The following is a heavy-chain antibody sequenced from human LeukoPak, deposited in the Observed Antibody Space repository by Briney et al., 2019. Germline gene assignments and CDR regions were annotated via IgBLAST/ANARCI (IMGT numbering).Heavy chain of an antibody. V-gene: IGHV4-59*08. CDR1: GGSISSYY. Sequence: SETLSLTCTVSGGSISSYYWSWIRQPPGKGLEWIGYIYYSGSTNYNPSLKSRVTISVDASKNQFSLKLSSVTAADTAVYYCARQTQYDFWSGSDDAFDIWGQGTMVTVSS. CDR3: ARQTQYDFWSGSDDAFDI. J-gene: IGHJ3*02. D-gene: IGHD3-3*01. CDR2: IYYSGST.